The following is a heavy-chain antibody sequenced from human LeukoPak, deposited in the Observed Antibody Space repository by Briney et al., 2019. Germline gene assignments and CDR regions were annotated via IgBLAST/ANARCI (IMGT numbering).Heavy chain of an antibody. J-gene: IGHJ5*02. D-gene: IGHD3-3*01. CDR3: ARGVRIFSQNWFDP. Sequence: SETLSLTCAVYGGSFSGYYWSWIRQPPGKGLEWIGEINHSGSTNYNPSLKSRVTISVDTSKNQFSLQLSSVTAADTAVYYCARGVRIFSQNWFDPWGQGTLVTVSS. V-gene: IGHV4-34*01. CDR1: GGSFSGYY. CDR2: INHSGST.